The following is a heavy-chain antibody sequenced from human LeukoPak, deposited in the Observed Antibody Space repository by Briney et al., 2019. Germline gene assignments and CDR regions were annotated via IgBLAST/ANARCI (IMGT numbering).Heavy chain of an antibody. Sequence: SETLSLTCSVSGGSVSGGSYHWTWIRQPAGKGLEWIGRIYSDGTTNYNPSLKSRVTMSADTSKNQFSLKLTSVTAADTAVYYCARLRPLFGASSPPGGVYGLDVWGQGTTVTVSS. CDR2: IYSDGTT. D-gene: IGHD2-8*02. J-gene: IGHJ6*02. CDR1: GGSVSGGSYH. V-gene: IGHV4-61*02. CDR3: ARLRPLFGASSPPGGVYGLDV.